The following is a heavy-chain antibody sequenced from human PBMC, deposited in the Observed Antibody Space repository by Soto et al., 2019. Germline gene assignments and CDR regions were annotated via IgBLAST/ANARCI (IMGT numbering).Heavy chain of an antibody. J-gene: IGHJ4*02. D-gene: IGHD6-19*01. Sequence: QSGPTLVNPTQTLTLTCTFSGFSLSTSGMCVSWIRQPPGKALEWLALIDWDDDKYYSTSLKTRLTISKDTSKNQVVLTMTNMDPVDTATYYCARTYHRSGWYEKPHHFDYWGQGTLVNVSS. V-gene: IGHV2-70*01. CDR1: GFSLSTSGMC. CDR2: IDWDDDK. CDR3: ARTYHRSGWYEKPHHFDY.